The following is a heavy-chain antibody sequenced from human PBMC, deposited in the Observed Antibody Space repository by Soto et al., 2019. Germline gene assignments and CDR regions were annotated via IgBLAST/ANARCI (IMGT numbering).Heavy chain of an antibody. V-gene: IGHV4-34*01. CDR1: GGSFSGYY. J-gene: IGHJ4*02. CDR2: INHSGST. CDR3: ASQYCTNGVCPFDY. Sequence: SETLSLTCAVYGGSFSGYYWSWIRQPPGKGLEWIGEINHSGSTNYNPSLKSRVTISVDTSKNQFSLKLSSVTAADTAVYYCASQYCTNGVCPFDYWGQGTLVTVSS. D-gene: IGHD2-8*01.